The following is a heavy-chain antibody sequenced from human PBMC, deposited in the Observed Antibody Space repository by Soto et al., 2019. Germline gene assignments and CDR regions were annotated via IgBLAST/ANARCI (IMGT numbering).Heavy chain of an antibody. D-gene: IGHD1-1*01. CDR3: AREAGKTGYYGMDV. CDR2: IYHDGNT. V-gene: IGHV4-4*02. CDR1: GGSINSRDW. J-gene: IGHJ6*02. Sequence: QVQVQESGPGLVRPSGTLSLTCAVSGGSINSRDWWSWVRQPPGKGLEWIGDIYHDGNTNYDPSLKSRVTISVDKCKHQLSLNMSSVTAAEKAVYFCAREAGKTGYYGMDVWGQGTTVTVSS.